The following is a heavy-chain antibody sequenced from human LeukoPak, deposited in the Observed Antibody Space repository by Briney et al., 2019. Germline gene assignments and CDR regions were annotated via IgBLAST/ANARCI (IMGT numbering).Heavy chain of an antibody. CDR2: IYYSGST. Sequence: SETLSLTCTVSGGSIRSSYYYWGWIRQPPGKGLEWIGYIYYSGSTNYNPSLKSRVTISVDTSKNQFSLKLSSVTAADTAVYYCAHSDFWSGYLDVWGQGTTVTVSS. J-gene: IGHJ6*02. CDR1: GGSIRSSYYY. V-gene: IGHV4-61*05. CDR3: AHSDFWSGYLDV. D-gene: IGHD3-3*01.